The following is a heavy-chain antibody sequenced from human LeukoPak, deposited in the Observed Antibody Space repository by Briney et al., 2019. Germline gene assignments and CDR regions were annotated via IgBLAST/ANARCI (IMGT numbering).Heavy chain of an antibody. Sequence: SVKVSCKASGGTFSNYAFSWVRQAPGQGLEWMGRIIPFLGVPNYARKFQGGVTITADKSTSTASMELSSLRSEDTAVYYCARVDSGNSVATGWFDPWGQGTLVTVSS. CDR2: IIPFLGVP. J-gene: IGHJ5*02. D-gene: IGHD2-21*01. V-gene: IGHV1-69*04. CDR1: GGTFSNYA. CDR3: ARVDSGNSVATGWFDP.